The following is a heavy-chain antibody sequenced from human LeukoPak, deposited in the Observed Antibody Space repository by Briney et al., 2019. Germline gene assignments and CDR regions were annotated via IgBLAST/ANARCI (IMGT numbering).Heavy chain of an antibody. J-gene: IGHJ4*02. Sequence: SETLSLTCTVSGGSISSSSDYWGWIRQPPGKGLEWIGSIYYSGSTYYNPSLKSRVTISVDTSKNQFSLKLSSVTAADTAVYYCARLGMAARALIDYWGQGTLVTVSS. CDR2: IYYSGST. V-gene: IGHV4-39*01. CDR1: GGSISSSSDY. D-gene: IGHD6-6*01. CDR3: ARLGMAARALIDY.